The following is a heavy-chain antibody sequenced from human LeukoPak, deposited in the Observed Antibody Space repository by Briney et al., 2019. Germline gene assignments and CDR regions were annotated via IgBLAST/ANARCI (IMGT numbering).Heavy chain of an antibody. CDR1: GGSISSYY. Sequence: SETLSLICAVSGGSISSYYWSWIRKPPGKGLEWIAYIYYGGSTNSNPSIKSRVPISVDTSKTQFALKLRSVTAADTAVYYCARGLFGELGIGDYWGQGTLVTVSS. V-gene: IGHV4-59*01. J-gene: IGHJ4*02. CDR3: ARGLFGELGIGDY. CDR2: IYYGGST. D-gene: IGHD3-10*02.